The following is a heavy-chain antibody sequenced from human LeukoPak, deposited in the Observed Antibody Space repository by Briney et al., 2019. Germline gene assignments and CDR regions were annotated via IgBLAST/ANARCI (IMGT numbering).Heavy chain of an antibody. CDR3: TRDEVTTWSFPDY. D-gene: IGHD4-17*01. V-gene: IGHV1-18*04. Sequence: ASVKVSCKASGYTFTSYAFSWVRQAPGQGLEWMGWISAYNGNTNYAQKLQGRVTMTTDTSTTTAYMELRSLRSDDTAVYYCTRDEVTTWSFPDYWGQGTLVTVSS. CDR2: ISAYNGNT. J-gene: IGHJ4*02. CDR1: GYTFTSYA.